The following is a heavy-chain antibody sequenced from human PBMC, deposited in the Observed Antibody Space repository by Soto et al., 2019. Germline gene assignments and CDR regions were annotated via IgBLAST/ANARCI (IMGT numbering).Heavy chain of an antibody. Sequence: PGGSLRLSCAASGFTFSSYAMSWVRQAPGKGLEWVSAISGSGGSTYYADSVKGRFTISRDNAKNSLYLQMNSLRDEDTAVYYCARPEYSSSSYGMEVWGQGTTVTVSS. CDR2: ISGSGGST. J-gene: IGHJ6*02. V-gene: IGHV3-23*01. D-gene: IGHD6-6*01. CDR3: ARPEYSSSSYGMEV. CDR1: GFTFSSYA.